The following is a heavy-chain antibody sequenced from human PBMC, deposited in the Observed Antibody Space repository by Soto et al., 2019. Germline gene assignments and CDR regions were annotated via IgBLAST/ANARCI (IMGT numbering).Heavy chain of an antibody. CDR3: AGSEYSGYEPFDY. CDR1: GGTFSSYT. Sequence: SVKVSCKASGGTFSSYTISWVRQAPGQGLEWMGRIIPILGIANYAQKFQGRVTITADKSTSTAYMELSSLRSEDTAVYYCAGSEYSGYEPFDYWGQGTLVTVSS. J-gene: IGHJ4*02. CDR2: IIPILGIA. D-gene: IGHD5-12*01. V-gene: IGHV1-69*02.